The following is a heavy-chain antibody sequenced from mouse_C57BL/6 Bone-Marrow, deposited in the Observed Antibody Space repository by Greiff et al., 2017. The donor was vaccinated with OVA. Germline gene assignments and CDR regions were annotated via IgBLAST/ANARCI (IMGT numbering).Heavy chain of an antibody. CDR2: IRLRSDNYAT. Sequence: EVKVVESGPGLVAPSQSLSITCTVSGFSLTSYGVHWVRQSPEKGLEWVAQIRLRSDNYATHYAESVKGRFTISRDDSKSSVYLQMNNLRAEDTGIYYCPGGSYFDYWGQGTTLTVSS. V-gene: IGHV6-3*01. CDR3: PGGSYFDY. CDR1: GFSLTSYG. J-gene: IGHJ2*01.